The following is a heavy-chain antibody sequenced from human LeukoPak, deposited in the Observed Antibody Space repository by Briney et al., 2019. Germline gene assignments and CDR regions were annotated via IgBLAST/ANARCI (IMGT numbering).Heavy chain of an antibody. D-gene: IGHD5-24*01. Sequence: PSETLSLTCTVSGGSINSNYWSWIRQPPGKGLEWIGYISYSGTTNHNPSLKSRVTISVDTSKNQFSLKLSSVTAADTAVYYCARDRGWLQFDYWGQGTLVTVSS. CDR3: ARDRGWLQFDY. V-gene: IGHV4-59*01. J-gene: IGHJ4*02. CDR2: ISYSGTT. CDR1: GGSINSNY.